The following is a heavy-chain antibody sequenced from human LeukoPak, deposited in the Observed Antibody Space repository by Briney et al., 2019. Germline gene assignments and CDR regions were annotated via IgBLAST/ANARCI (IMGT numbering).Heavy chain of an antibody. V-gene: IGHV3-7*01. CDR1: GFTFSSYW. CDR2: IKQDGSEK. J-gene: IGHJ6*03. D-gene: IGHD2-21*02. CDR3: ARDQAVVTAILNYYYYMDV. Sequence: PGGSLRLSCAASGFTFSSYWMSWVRQAPGKGLEWVANIKQDGSEKYYVDSVKGRFTISRDNAKNSLYLQMNSLRAEDTAVYYCARDQAVVTAILNYYYYMDVWGKGTTVTISS.